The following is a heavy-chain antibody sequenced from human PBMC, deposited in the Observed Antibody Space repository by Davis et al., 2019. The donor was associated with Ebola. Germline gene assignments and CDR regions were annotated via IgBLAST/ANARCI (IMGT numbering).Heavy chain of an antibody. CDR1: GGSISSSSYY. CDR3: ARDLAGMDV. V-gene: IGHV4-61*01. CDR2: IYYSGST. J-gene: IGHJ6*02. Sequence: MPSETLSLTCTVSGGSISSSSYYWSWIRQPPGKGLEWIGYIYYSGSTNYNPSLKSRVTISVDTSKNQFSLKLSSVTAADTAVDYCARDLAGMDVWGQGTTVTVSS.